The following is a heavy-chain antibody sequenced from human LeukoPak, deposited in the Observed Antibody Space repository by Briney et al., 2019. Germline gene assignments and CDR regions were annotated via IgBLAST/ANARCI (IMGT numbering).Heavy chain of an antibody. V-gene: IGHV4-59*01. CDR3: ASHGSSGFGFDY. Sequence: SETLSLTCTVSGGSISSYYWSWIRQPPGKGLEWIGYIYYSGSTNYNPSLKSRVTISVDTSKNQFSLKLSSVTAADTAVYYCASHGSSGFGFDYWGQGTLVTVSS. CDR2: IYYSGST. J-gene: IGHJ4*02. CDR1: GGSISSYY. D-gene: IGHD3-22*01.